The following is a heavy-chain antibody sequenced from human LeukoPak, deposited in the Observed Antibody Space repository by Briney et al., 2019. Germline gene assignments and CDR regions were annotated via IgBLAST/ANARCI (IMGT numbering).Heavy chain of an antibody. CDR3: ARDQRALLRYFDWSFDP. D-gene: IGHD3-9*01. CDR1: GYTFTGYY. Sequence: ASVKVSCKASGYTFTGYYMHWVRQAPGQGLEWMGWINPNSGGTNYAQKFQGRVTMTRDTSISTAYMELSRLRSDDTAVYYCARDQRALLRYFDWSFDPWGQGTLVTVSS. CDR2: INPNSGGT. V-gene: IGHV1-2*02. J-gene: IGHJ5*02.